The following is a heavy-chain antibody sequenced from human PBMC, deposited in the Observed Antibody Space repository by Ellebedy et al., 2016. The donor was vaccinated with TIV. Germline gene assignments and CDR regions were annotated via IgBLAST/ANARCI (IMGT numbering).Heavy chain of an antibody. Sequence: GESLKISXAASGFTFSSYSMNWVRQAPGKGLEWVSSISSSSSYIYYADSVKGRFTISRDNAENTLYLQIDSLRAEDTAVYYCTRAGNYRHDYWGQGTLVTVSS. CDR3: TRAGNYRHDY. D-gene: IGHD1-1*01. CDR2: ISSSSSYI. CDR1: GFTFSSYS. J-gene: IGHJ4*02. V-gene: IGHV3-21*01.